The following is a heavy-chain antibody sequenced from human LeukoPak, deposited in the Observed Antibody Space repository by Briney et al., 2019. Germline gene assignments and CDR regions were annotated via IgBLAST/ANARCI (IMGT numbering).Heavy chain of an antibody. CDR1: GYTFTSYD. D-gene: IGHD3-22*01. J-gene: IGHJ4*02. Sequence: ASVKVSCKASGYTFTSYDVNWVRQATGQGLEWMGWMNPNSGNTGYAQKFQGRVTMTRNTSISTAYMELSSLRSEDTAVYYCARVEGYDSSGYYYGYWGQGTLVTVSS. CDR2: MNPNSGNT. V-gene: IGHV1-8*01. CDR3: ARVEGYDSSGYYYGY.